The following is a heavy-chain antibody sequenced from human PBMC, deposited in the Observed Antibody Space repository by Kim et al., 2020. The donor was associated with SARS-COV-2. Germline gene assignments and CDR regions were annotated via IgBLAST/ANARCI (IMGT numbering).Heavy chain of an antibody. D-gene: IGHD3-10*01. CDR2: GNT. Sequence: GNTKYSQKFQGSVTITRDTSASTAYMELSSLRSEDTAVYYCAGMVRGVIYWGQGTLVTVSS. V-gene: IGHV1-3*01. J-gene: IGHJ4*02. CDR3: AGMVRGVIY.